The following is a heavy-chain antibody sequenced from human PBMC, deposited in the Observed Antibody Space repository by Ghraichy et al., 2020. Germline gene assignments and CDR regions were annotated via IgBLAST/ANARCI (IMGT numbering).Heavy chain of an antibody. CDR1: GFAFSEYP. Sequence: GALRLSCAASGFAFSEYPMTWVRQAPGKGLEWGSSIIRNGNYIHYADSGKGRFTISRDNAKESLFLQMNSLRAEDTGVYYWARAGRWGPEVVTAAKRPFDVCGRGTLVTVSS. V-gene: IGHV3-21*01. J-gene: IGHJ2*01. CDR2: IIRNGNYI. D-gene: IGHD2-2*01. CDR3: ARAGRWGPEVVTAAKRPFDV.